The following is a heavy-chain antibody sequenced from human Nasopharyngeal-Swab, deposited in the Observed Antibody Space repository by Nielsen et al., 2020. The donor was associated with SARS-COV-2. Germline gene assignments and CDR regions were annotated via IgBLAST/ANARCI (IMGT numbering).Heavy chain of an antibody. V-gene: IGHV3-48*03. CDR3: ARDLAMATIL. D-gene: IGHD5-24*01. J-gene: IGHJ4*02. CDR2: ISSSGSTI. CDR1: GFTFSTYE. Sequence: GESLKISCAASGFTFSTYEMNWVRQAPGEGLEWLSYISSSGSTIYYADSVKGRFTISRDNAKNSLYLQMDSLRAEDTAVYYCARDLAMATILWGQRTLVTVSS.